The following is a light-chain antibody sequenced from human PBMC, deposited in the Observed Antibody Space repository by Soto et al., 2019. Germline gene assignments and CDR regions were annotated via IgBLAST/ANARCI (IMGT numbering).Light chain of an antibody. Sequence: EIVLAQSPGTLSLSPGERATLSCRASQSVTNSFLAWYQQKPGQAPRLLIYGASRRATGIPDRFTGSGSGTDFTLTISRQEPEDFAVYYCQQYVSSPWAFGQGTKVEI. CDR2: GAS. CDR3: QQYVSSPWA. J-gene: IGKJ1*01. V-gene: IGKV3-20*01. CDR1: QSVTNSF.